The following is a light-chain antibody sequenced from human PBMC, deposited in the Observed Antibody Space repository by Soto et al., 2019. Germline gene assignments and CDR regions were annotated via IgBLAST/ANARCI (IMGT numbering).Light chain of an antibody. V-gene: IGLV2-14*01. CDR3: SSYTATNTYV. Sequence: QSVLTQPASVSGSPGQSITISCTGTTSDVGNYNYVSWYQQHPGKAPKLMIYEVSYRSTGASNRFSGTKSGNTAPLTISGLQGEDEADYYCSSYTATNTYVFGTGTKVTVL. J-gene: IGLJ1*01. CDR2: EVS. CDR1: TSDVGNYNY.